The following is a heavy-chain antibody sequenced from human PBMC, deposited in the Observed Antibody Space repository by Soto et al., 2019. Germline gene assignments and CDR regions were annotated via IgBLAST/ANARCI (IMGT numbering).Heavy chain of an antibody. D-gene: IGHD1-26*01. Sequence: SETLSLTCAVSGGSISSTNWWSWVRQPPGKGLEWIGQIYYSGSTNYNPSLKTRVTISVDKSKNQFSLKLSSVTAADTAVYYCAKDKESGSSYGRFFDYWGQGTLVTVSS. V-gene: IGHV4-4*02. J-gene: IGHJ4*02. CDR2: IYYSGST. CDR3: AKDKESGSSYGRFFDY. CDR1: GGSISSTNW.